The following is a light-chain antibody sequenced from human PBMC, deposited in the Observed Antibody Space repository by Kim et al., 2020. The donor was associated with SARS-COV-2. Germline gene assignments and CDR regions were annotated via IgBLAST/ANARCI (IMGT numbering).Light chain of an antibody. J-gene: IGLJ3*02. V-gene: IGLV1-40*01. Sequence: RVTISCTGGNSNIGAGYDVHWYQQLPGTAPKILIYGNSNRPSGVPDRFSGSQSGTSASLAITGLQAEDEADYYCQSYDTRLSGWVFGGGTQLTVL. CDR2: GNS. CDR3: QSYDTRLSGWV. CDR1: NSNIGAGYD.